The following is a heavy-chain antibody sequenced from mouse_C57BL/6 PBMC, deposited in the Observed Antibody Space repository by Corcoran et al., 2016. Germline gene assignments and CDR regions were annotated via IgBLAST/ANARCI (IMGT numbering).Heavy chain of an antibody. Sequence: EVQLQQSGPELGKPGASVKISCKASGYTFPDYYMNWVKQSHGKSLEWIGDINPNNGGTSYNQKFKGKATLTVDKSSSTAYMELRSLTSEDSAVYYCARWDYYGSSLYWYFDVWGTGTTVTVSS. J-gene: IGHJ1*03. D-gene: IGHD1-1*01. CDR2: INPNNGGT. CDR1: GYTFPDYY. V-gene: IGHV1-26*01. CDR3: ARWDYYGSSLYWYFDV.